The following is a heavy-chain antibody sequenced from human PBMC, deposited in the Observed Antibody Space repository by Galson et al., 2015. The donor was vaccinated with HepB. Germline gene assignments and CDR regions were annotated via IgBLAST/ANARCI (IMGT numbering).Heavy chain of an antibody. D-gene: IGHD5-24*01. CDR3: ARGGGSLSEMATIGGDY. CDR2: INTNTGNP. Sequence: SVKVSCKASGYTFTSYAMNWVRQAPGQGLEWMGWINTNTGNPTYAQGFTGRFVFSLDTSVSTAYLQISSLKAEDTAVYYCARGGGSLSEMATIGGDYWGQGTLVTVSS. J-gene: IGHJ4*02. V-gene: IGHV7-4-1*02. CDR1: GYTFTSYA.